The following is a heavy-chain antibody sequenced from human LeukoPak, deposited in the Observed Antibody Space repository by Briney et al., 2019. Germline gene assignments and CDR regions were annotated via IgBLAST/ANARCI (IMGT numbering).Heavy chain of an antibody. J-gene: IGHJ5*02. CDR3: ARQFYTATVLFWFDL. CDR1: GFTVTSNY. CDR2: IYYSGST. Sequence: GSLRLSCAASGFTVTSNYMSWIRQPPGKGLEWIGSIYYSGSTYYNPSLKSRVTISVDTSKNQFSLKLSSVTAADTAVYYCARQFYTATVLFWFDLWGQGTLVTVSS. V-gene: IGHV4-39*07. D-gene: IGHD3-10*01.